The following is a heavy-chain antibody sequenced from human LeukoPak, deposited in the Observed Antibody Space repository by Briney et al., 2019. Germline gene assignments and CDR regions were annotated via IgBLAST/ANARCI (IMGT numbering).Heavy chain of an antibody. CDR1: GFTVSNYA. CDR2: INKDETKK. V-gene: IGHV3-7*01. CDR3: ASLWESGS. J-gene: IGHJ5*02. D-gene: IGHD1-26*01. Sequence: GGSLRLSCAVSGFTVSNYAMHWVRQAPGKGLEWVATINKDETKKYYVESVKGRFTISRDNARNSLFLQMNSLRAEDTAVYYCASLWESGSWGQGTLVTVSS.